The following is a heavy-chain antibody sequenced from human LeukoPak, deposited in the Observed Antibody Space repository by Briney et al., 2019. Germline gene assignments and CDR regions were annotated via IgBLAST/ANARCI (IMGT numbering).Heavy chain of an antibody. CDR2: ISGSGGTT. V-gene: IGHV3-23*01. Sequence: SGGSLRLSCGASGFTFSNYAMNWVRQAPGKGLEWVSAISGSGGTTYYADSVKGRFTISRDNSKNTLYVQMNSLRVEDTAVYYCAKDQRATISTSNWFDPWGQGTLVTVSS. D-gene: IGHD5-24*01. CDR1: GFTFSNYA. J-gene: IGHJ5*02. CDR3: AKDQRATISTSNWFDP.